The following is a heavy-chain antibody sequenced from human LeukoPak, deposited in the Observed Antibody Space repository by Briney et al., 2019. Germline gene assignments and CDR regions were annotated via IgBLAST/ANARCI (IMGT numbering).Heavy chain of an antibody. J-gene: IGHJ4*02. V-gene: IGHV3-48*01. CDR3: AKASLSKWLRSVVDY. CDR1: GFTFSSYS. CDR2: ISSSGSTI. D-gene: IGHD5-12*01. Sequence: GGSLRLSCAASGFTFSSYSMNWVRQAPGKGLEWVSYISSSGSTIDYADSVKGRFTISRDNSKNTLYLQMNSLRAEDTAVYYCAKASLSKWLRSVVDYWGQGTLVTVSS.